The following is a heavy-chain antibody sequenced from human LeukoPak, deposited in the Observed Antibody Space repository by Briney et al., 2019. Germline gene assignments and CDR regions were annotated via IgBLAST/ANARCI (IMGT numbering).Heavy chain of an antibody. D-gene: IGHD1-26*01. J-gene: IGHJ3*02. CDR2: ISYDGGNK. CDR3: ARCHGGPTVLYDAFDI. V-gene: IGHV3-30*04. CDR1: GFPFSSYP. Sequence: GGSLLLSCTASGFPFSSYPMHWVRQAPGKGLEWVAVISYDGGNKYYADSVKGRFTISRDNSKNTLYLQMNSLRAEDTAVYYCARCHGGPTVLYDAFDIWGQGTMVTVSS.